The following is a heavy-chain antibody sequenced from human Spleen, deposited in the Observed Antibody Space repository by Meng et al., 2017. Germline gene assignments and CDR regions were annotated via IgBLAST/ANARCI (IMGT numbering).Heavy chain of an antibody. J-gene: IGHJ4*02. Sequence: EVQLLESGGGLVQPGVSLRLSCAASGFTFSNNDMSWIRQAPGKGLEWVSTISDSGGRTYYADSVKGRFTISRDNSKNTLYLQMNSLRAEDTALYYCAKNYGSGWGQGTLVTVSS. CDR3: AKNYGSG. CDR2: ISDSGGRT. D-gene: IGHD3-10*01. CDR1: GFTFSNND. V-gene: IGHV3-23*01.